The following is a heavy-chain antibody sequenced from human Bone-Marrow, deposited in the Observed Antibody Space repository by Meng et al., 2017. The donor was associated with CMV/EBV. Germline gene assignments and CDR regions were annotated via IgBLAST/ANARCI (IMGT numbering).Heavy chain of an antibody. V-gene: IGHV3-48*03. CDR2: ISSSGSTI. CDR1: GFTFSSYE. J-gene: IGHJ5*02. CDR3: ARYYDFWSGGNWFDP. D-gene: IGHD3-3*01. Sequence: GESLKISCAASGFTFSSYEMNWVRRAPGKGLEWVSYISSSGSTIYYADSVKGRFTISRDNAKNSLYLQMNSLRAEDTAVYYCARYYDFWSGGNWFDPWGQGTLVTVSS.